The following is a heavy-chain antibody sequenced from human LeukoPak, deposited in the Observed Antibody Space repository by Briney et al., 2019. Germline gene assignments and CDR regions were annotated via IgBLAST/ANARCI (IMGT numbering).Heavy chain of an antibody. CDR2: IIPIFGTA. Sequence: ASVTVSCKASGGTCSSYAMNWVRQAPGQGLEWMGGIIPIFGTANYAQKFQGRVTITADESTSTAYMELSSLRSEDTAVYYCARGRYYYDSSGYYHDAFSIWGQGTMVTVSS. CDR3: ARGRYYYDSSGYYHDAFSI. V-gene: IGHV1-69*13. J-gene: IGHJ3*02. CDR1: GGTCSSYA. D-gene: IGHD3-22*01.